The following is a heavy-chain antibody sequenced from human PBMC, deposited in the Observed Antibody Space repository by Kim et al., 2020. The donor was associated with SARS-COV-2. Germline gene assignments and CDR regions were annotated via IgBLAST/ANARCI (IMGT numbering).Heavy chain of an antibody. Sequence: PGSVKGRFTISRENAKNSLYLQMNSLRAGDTAVYYCARGPSYSSGWTGVDYWGQGTLVTVSS. J-gene: IGHJ4*02. D-gene: IGHD6-19*01. V-gene: IGHV3-13*01. CDR3: ARGPSYSSGWTGVDY.